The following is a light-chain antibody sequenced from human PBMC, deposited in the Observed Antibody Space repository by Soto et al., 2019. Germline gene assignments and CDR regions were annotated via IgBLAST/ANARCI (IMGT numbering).Light chain of an antibody. CDR3: QQSYRSPYT. CDR1: QSISSY. Sequence: DIQMTQSPSSLSASVGDRVTITCRASQSISSYLNWYQQKPGKAPKLLIYGASSLQSGVPSRFSGSGSGTDFTLTISSLQPEDFATYYFQQSYRSPYTFGQGTKLQIK. CDR2: GAS. V-gene: IGKV1-39*01. J-gene: IGKJ2*01.